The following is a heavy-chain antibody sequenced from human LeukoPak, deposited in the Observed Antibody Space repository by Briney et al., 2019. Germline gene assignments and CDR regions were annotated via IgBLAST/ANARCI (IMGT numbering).Heavy chain of an antibody. CDR2: ISYDGSNK. J-gene: IGHJ4*02. CDR1: GFTFSSYA. CDR3: ARSPSSTSCYHFDY. D-gene: IGHD2-2*01. V-gene: IGHV3-30-3*01. Sequence: GSLRLSCAASGFTFSSYAMHWVRQAPGKGLEWVAVISYDGSNKYYADSVKGRFTISRDNSKNTLYLQMNSLRAEDTAVYYCARSPSSTSCYHFDYWGQGTLVTVSS.